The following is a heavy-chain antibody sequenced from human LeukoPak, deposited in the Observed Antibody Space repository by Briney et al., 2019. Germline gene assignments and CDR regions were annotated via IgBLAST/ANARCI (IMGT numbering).Heavy chain of an antibody. V-gene: IGHV4-59*01. CDR1: DGSISSYY. D-gene: IGHD3-22*01. CDR3: GTIDSSSDAFDI. Sequence: KPSETLSLTCTVSDGSISSYYWRWIRQPPGKGLEWIGYIYYSGSTNYNPSLKSRVTISVDTSKNQFSLKLSSVTAADTAVYYCGTIDSSSDAFDIWGQGTMVTVSS. J-gene: IGHJ3*02. CDR2: IYYSGST.